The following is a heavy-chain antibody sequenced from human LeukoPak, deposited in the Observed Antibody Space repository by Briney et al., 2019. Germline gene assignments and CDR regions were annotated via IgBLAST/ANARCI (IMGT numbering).Heavy chain of an antibody. CDR3: AGASIAAASGAFDI. CDR1: GGTFSSYG. V-gene: IGHV1-18*01. CDR2: ISAYNGNT. J-gene: IGHJ3*02. D-gene: IGHD6-13*01. Sequence: ASVKVSCKASGGTFSSYGISWVRQAPGQGLEWMGWISAYNGNTNYAQKLQGRVTMTTDTSTSTAYMELRSLRSDDTAVYYCAGASIAAASGAFDIWGQGTMVTVSS.